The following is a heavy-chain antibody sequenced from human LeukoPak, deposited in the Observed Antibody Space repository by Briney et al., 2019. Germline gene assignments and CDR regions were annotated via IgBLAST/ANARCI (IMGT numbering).Heavy chain of an antibody. CDR2: IYYSGST. CDR1: GGSISSYY. Sequence: SETLSLTCTVSGGSISSYYWSWIRQPPGKGLEWIGYIYYSGSTNYNPSLKSRVTISVDTPKNQFSLKLSSVTAADTAVYYCARVSTGGTTTYYYYYMDVWGKGTTVTVSS. J-gene: IGHJ6*03. D-gene: IGHD1-1*01. CDR3: ARVSTGGTTTYYYYYMDV. V-gene: IGHV4-59*01.